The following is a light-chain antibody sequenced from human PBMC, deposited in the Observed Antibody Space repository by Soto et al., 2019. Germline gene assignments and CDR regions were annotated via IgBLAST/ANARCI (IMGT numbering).Light chain of an antibody. V-gene: IGKV3-20*01. CDR3: QQYDSSPIT. Sequence: EIVLTQSPGTLSLSPGERATLSCRASQSVSSSYLAWYQQKPGQAPRLLIYGASSRATGIPDRFNGSGFGTDFTLTISRLEPEDFAVYYCQQYDSSPITFGQGTRLEIK. CDR2: GAS. J-gene: IGKJ5*01. CDR1: QSVSSSY.